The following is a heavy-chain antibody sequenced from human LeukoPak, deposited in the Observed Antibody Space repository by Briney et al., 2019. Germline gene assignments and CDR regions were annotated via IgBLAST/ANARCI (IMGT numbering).Heavy chain of an antibody. Sequence: SKTLSLTCTVSGVSIANTFYYWNWLRQPAGRGLEWIGRIYTTGSTNYNPSLKSRVTISLDTARNQFSLKLSSVTAADTAVFYCARRQDGHDYWGQGTLVTVSS. CDR2: IYTTGST. V-gene: IGHV4-61*02. J-gene: IGHJ4*02. CDR3: ARRQDGHDY. CDR1: GVSIANTFYY.